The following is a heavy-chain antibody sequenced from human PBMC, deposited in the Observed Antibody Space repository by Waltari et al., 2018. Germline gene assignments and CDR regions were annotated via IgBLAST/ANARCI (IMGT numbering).Heavy chain of an antibody. J-gene: IGHJ4*02. D-gene: IGHD3-16*02. CDR3: ARALYYLPDY. CDR2: INADGSTT. CDR1: GFTLSPYW. V-gene: IGHV3-74*01. Sequence: EVQLVEAGGGLFQPGGSVRLSCVGSGFTLSPYWIHLVRQAPGKGLVWVSRINADGSTTNYADSVKGRFTISRDNAKNTAYLQINSLRAEDTAVYYCARALYYLPDYWGQGTLVTVSS.